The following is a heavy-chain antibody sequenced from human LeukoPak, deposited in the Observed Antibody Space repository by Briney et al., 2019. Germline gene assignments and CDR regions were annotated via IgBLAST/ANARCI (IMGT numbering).Heavy chain of an antibody. Sequence: SETLSLTCTVSGGSISSYYWSWIRQPPGKGLEWIGYIYYGGGTNYNPSLKSRVTISVDTSKNQFSLKLSSVTAADTAVYYCARHNFYYYGSGSYSPDAFDIWGQGTMVTVSS. CDR2: IYYGGGT. V-gene: IGHV4-59*08. CDR1: GGSISSYY. CDR3: ARHNFYYYGSGSYSPDAFDI. J-gene: IGHJ3*02. D-gene: IGHD3-10*01.